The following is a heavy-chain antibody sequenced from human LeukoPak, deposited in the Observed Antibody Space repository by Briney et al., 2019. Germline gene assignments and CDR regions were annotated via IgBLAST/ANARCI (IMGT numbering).Heavy chain of an antibody. J-gene: IGHJ6*03. Sequence: KASETLSLTCTVSGGSISSSSYYWGWIRQPPAKGLERIGRIYYSGSTYYNPSLKSRVTISDDTSKNHFSVKLSSVTAADTAVYYCARGNPIRYFDWLLYRQNNYYYMDVWGKGTTVTISS. D-gene: IGHD3-9*01. CDR1: GGSISSSSYY. CDR3: ARGNPIRYFDWLLYRQNNYYYMDV. CDR2: IYYSGST. V-gene: IGHV4-39*02.